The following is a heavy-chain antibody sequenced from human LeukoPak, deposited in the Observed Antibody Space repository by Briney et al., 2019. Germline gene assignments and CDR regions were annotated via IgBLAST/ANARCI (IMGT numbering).Heavy chain of an antibody. CDR1: GFTFSSYW. CDR2: INSDGSST. D-gene: IGHD4-23*01. J-gene: IGHJ4*02. V-gene: IGHV3-74*01. Sequence: GGSLRLSCAASGFTFSSYWMHWVRQAPGKGLVWVSRINSDGSSTSYADSVKGRFTISRDNAKNKLYLQMNSLRAEDTAGYYCARAGGNPFKTLDYWGQGTLVTVSS. CDR3: ARAGGNPFKTLDY.